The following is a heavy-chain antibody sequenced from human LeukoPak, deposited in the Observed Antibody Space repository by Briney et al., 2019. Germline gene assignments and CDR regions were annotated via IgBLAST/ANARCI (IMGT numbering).Heavy chain of an antibody. V-gene: IGHV3-23*01. CDR1: GFTFSSYA. D-gene: IGHD6-19*01. Sequence: SWGSLRLSCAAYGFTFSSYAMSWVRQPPGKGLEWVSVISDSGDNTYYADSVKGRFTISRDNSRNTLYLQMNSLRAEDTAVYYCAKDLSHIAVAGPFDYWGQGTLVTVSS. CDR3: AKDLSHIAVAGPFDY. J-gene: IGHJ4*02. CDR2: ISDSGDNT.